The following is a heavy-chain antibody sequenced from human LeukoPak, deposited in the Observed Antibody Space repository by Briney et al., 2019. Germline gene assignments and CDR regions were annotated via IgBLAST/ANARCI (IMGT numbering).Heavy chain of an antibody. CDR1: EFTFSSYG. CDR3: AKCSLTGYYKGYMDV. D-gene: IGHD3-9*01. Sequence: PGGSLRLSCAASEFTFSSYGMHWVRQAPGKGLEWVAFIRFDGSNKYYADSVKGRFTISRDNSKNTLYLQMNSLRAEDTAVYYCAKCSLTGYYKGYMDVWGKGTTVTISS. J-gene: IGHJ6*03. V-gene: IGHV3-30*02. CDR2: IRFDGSNK.